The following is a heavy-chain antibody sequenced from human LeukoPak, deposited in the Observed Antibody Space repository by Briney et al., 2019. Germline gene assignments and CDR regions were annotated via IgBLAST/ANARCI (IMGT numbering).Heavy chain of an antibody. D-gene: IGHD6-6*01. V-gene: IGHV3-23*01. CDR2: ISNSGGST. CDR1: GFTFSSYA. Sequence: GGSLRLSCAASGFTFSSYAMNWVRQAPGKGLEWVSGISNSGGSTCYADSVKGRFTISRDNSKSTLYLQMNSLRAEDTAVYYCAKETSSSFDYWGQGTLVTVSS. CDR3: AKETSSSFDY. J-gene: IGHJ4*02.